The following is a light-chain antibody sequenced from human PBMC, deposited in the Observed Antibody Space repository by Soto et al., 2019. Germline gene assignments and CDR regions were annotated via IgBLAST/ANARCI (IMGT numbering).Light chain of an antibody. V-gene: IGLV2-8*01. J-gene: IGLJ2*01. CDR3: SSYAGRNNFVV. Sequence: QSVLTQPPSASGSPGQSVTISCTGTSSDVGGYNSVSWYQQHPGKAPKVMIYEVSKRPSGVPDRFSGSKSGNTASLTVSGLQAEDEADYYCSSYAGRNNFVVFGGGTKVTVL. CDR1: SSDVGGYNS. CDR2: EVS.